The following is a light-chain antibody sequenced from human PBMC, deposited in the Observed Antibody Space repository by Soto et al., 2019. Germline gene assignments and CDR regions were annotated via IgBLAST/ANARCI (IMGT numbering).Light chain of an antibody. CDR2: EVS. Sequence: QSALTQPASVSGSPGQSITISCTGTSSDVGGYNYVSWYQHHPGKAPILIIYEVSNRPSGVANRFSGSKSGDTASLTISGLHAEDEADYYCSSYTSSSTLYVFGTGTKLTVL. J-gene: IGLJ1*01. V-gene: IGLV2-14*01. CDR3: SSYTSSSTLYV. CDR1: SSDVGGYNY.